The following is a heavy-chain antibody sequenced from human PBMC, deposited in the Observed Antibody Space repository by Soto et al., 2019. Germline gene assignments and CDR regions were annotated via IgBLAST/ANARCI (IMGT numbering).Heavy chain of an antibody. J-gene: IGHJ6*02. CDR2: IIDSGGST. V-gene: IGHV3-23*01. D-gene: IGHD1-26*01. Sequence: PGGALRLSCAASGFTFSSCAMGWVRQAPGKGLEWVSNIIDSGGSTYYAEAVKGRFTISGDNSKGTLYLQMTSLRAEDTVVYYCGKGRSYYYYYGVDVWGQGTTVTVSS. CDR3: GKGRSYYYYYGVDV. CDR1: GFTFSSCA.